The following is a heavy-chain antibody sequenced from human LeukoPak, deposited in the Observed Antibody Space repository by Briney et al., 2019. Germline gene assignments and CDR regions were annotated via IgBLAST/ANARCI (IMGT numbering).Heavy chain of an antibody. CDR1: GFTFSNYW. D-gene: IGHD1-26*01. CDR2: INSDGSST. Sequence: QPGGSLRLSCAASGFTFSNYWMHWVRQAPGKGLVWVSRINSDGSSTTYADSVKGRFTISRDSSKNTLFLHMNTLRAEDTAIYYCAKDRTVGASYWYFDLWGRGTLVTVSS. J-gene: IGHJ2*01. V-gene: IGHV3-74*03. CDR3: AKDRTVGASYWYFDL.